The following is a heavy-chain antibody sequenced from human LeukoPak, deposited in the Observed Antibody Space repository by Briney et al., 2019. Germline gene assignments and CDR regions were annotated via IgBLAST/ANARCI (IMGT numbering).Heavy chain of an antibody. CDR2: IYSGGST. CDR1: GFTVSSND. CDR3: AGSVITMFGGLEY. D-gene: IGHD3-3*01. J-gene: IGHJ4*02. Sequence: PGGSLRLSCAASGFTVSSNDMSWVRQAPGKWLEWVPVIYSGGSTYYADSVKGRFTIYRDNSKDTLYLQMNSLRTEDTAVYYCAGSVITMFGGLEYWGQGTLVTVSS. V-gene: IGHV3-66*02.